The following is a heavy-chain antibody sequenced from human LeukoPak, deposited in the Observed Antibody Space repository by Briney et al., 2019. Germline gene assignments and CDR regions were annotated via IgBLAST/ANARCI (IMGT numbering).Heavy chain of an antibody. Sequence: PGGSLRLSCAASGFTFSSYGMHWVRHAPGKGLVWVSRINSDGSVTSYADSVKGRFTISRDNAKNTLYLQMNSLRAEDTAVYYCARNYGDFDYWGQGTLVTVSS. CDR2: INSDGSVT. D-gene: IGHD4-17*01. CDR1: GFTFSSYG. J-gene: IGHJ4*02. V-gene: IGHV3-74*01. CDR3: ARNYGDFDY.